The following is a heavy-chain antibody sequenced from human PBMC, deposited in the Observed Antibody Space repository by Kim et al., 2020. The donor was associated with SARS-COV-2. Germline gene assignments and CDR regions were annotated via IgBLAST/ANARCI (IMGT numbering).Heavy chain of an antibody. CDR3: VRALSSWSDH. Sequence: GGSLRLSCSVSGFSLIGYVMHWVRQAPGRGLEWMALMSADGISRYYADSVEGRFIISRDNSNNTFYLQVKSLRPEDTAVYYCVRALSSWSDHWGQGTPVTVSS. CDR1: GFSLIGYV. CDR2: MSADGISR. J-gene: IGHJ5*02. V-gene: IGHV3-30*03. D-gene: IGHD6-13*01.